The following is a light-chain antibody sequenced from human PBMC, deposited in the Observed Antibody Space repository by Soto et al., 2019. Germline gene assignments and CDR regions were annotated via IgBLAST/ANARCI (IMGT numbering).Light chain of an antibody. CDR1: ALPKQY. CDR3: QSADSSSSLV. J-gene: IGLJ3*02. Sequence: SYALTQPPSVSVSPGQTARITCSGDALPKQYAYWYRQKPGQSPVSVKFNDSERASGIPERFSGSNSGTTATWTISGVQAEDEADYLCQSADSSSSLVFGGGTKLTVL. CDR2: NDS. V-gene: IGLV3-25*03.